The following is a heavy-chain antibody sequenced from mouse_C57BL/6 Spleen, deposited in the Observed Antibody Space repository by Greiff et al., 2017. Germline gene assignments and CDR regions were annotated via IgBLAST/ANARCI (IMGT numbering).Heavy chain of an antibody. CDR1: GFTFSDYY. Sequence: EVKLMESGGGLVQPGGSLKLSCAASGFTFSDYYMYWVRQTPEKRLEWVAYISNGGGSTYYPDTVKGRFTISRDNAKNTLYLQMSRLKSEDTAMYYCARLKIGSSPFDYWGQGTTLTVSS. CDR2: ISNGGGST. D-gene: IGHD1-1*01. J-gene: IGHJ2*01. CDR3: ARLKIGSSPFDY. V-gene: IGHV5-12*01.